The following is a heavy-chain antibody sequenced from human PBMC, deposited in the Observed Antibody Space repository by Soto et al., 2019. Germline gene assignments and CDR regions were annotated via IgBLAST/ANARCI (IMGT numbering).Heavy chain of an antibody. D-gene: IGHD3-16*02. CDR2: MNPNSGNT. CDR3: ARPHDYVWGSYRTIQSYGMDV. V-gene: IGHV1-8*01. CDR1: GYTFTSYD. Sequence: QVQLVQSGAEVKKPGSSVKVSCKASGYTFTSYDINWVRQATGQGLEWMGWMNPNSGNTDYAQKCQGRVTMTTNTSISTADMELISLRSEDTAVYYCARPHDYVWGSYRTIQSYGMDVWGQGTTVTVSS. J-gene: IGHJ6*02.